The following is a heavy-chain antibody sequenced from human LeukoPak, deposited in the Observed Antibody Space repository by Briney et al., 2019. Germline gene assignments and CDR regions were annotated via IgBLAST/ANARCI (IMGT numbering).Heavy chain of an antibody. J-gene: IGHJ3*02. CDR1: GGSISSYY. CDR2: IYTSGST. Sequence: SETLSLTCTVSGGSISSYYWSWIRQPAGKGLEWIGRIYTSGSTNYNPSLKSRVTISVDTSKNQFSLKLSSVTAADTAVYYCARHRQMATIYDAFDIWGQGTMVTVSS. D-gene: IGHD5-24*01. V-gene: IGHV4-4*07. CDR3: ARHRQMATIYDAFDI.